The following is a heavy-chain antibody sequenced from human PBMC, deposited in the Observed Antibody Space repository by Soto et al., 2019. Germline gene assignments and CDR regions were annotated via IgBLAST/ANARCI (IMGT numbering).Heavy chain of an antibody. D-gene: IGHD5-18*01. CDR2: IKQDGSEK. CDR1: GFTFSSYW. V-gene: IGHV3-7*01. Sequence: GGSLRLSCAASGFTFSSYWMSWVRQAPGKGLEWAANIKQDGSEKYYVDSVKGRFTISRDNAKNSLYLQMNSLRAEDTAVYYCARAGRSYGFYYYYYGMDVWGQGTTVTVSS. J-gene: IGHJ6*02. CDR3: ARAGRSYGFYYYYYGMDV.